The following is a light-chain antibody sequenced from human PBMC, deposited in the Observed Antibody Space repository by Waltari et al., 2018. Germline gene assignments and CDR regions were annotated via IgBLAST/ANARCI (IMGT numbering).Light chain of an antibody. Sequence: DIVLTQSPGTLSLSLGERATVSCRASQSVSRALAWYQQKPGQEPRLLIYGASTRATGIPDRFSGSGSGTDFSLTISRLEPDDFAVYYCQHYLRLPVTFGQGTTVEI. J-gene: IGKJ1*01. CDR2: GAS. V-gene: IGKV3-20*01. CDR3: QHYLRLPVT. CDR1: QSVSRA.